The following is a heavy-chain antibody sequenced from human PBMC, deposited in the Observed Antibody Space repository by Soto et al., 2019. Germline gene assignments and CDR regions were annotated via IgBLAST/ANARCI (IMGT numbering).Heavy chain of an antibody. Sequence: EVQLLESGGGLVQPGGSLRLSCAASGFTFSSYAMGWVRQAPGKGLEWVSTISGSGGSTYYADSVKGRFTISRDNSKNKLYLQMNSLRAEDTAVYYCAKGPGIAVAEAESFQHWGQGTLVTVSS. J-gene: IGHJ1*01. V-gene: IGHV3-23*01. CDR1: GFTFSSYA. CDR2: ISGSGGST. D-gene: IGHD6-19*01. CDR3: AKGPGIAVAEAESFQH.